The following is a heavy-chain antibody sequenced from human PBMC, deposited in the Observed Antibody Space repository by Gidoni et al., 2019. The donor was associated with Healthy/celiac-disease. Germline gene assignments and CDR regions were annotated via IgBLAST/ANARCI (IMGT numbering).Heavy chain of an antibody. Sequence: QVQLQESGPGLVKPSQTLSLTCTVSGGSISSGDYYWSWIRQPPGKGLEWIGYIYYSGSTYYNPSLKSRVTISVDTSKNQFSLKLSSVTAADTAVYYCARARMDYGSGSGADYWGQGTLVTVSS. CDR3: ARARMDYGSGSGADY. D-gene: IGHD3-10*01. CDR2: IYYSGST. V-gene: IGHV4-30-4*01. CDR1: GGSISSGDYY. J-gene: IGHJ4*02.